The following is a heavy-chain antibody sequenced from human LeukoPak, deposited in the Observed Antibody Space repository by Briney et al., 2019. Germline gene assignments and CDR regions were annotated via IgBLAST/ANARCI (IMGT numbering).Heavy chain of an antibody. CDR1: GFTFSSFA. V-gene: IGHV3-23*01. D-gene: IGHD4-23*01. Sequence: GGSLRLSCAASGFTFSSFAMSWVRQAPGKGLEWVSAISGSGGSTYYADSVKGRFTISRDNSKNTLYLQMNSLRAEDTAVYYCARGSIPTTVVLDYWGQGTLVTVSS. CDR2: ISGSGGST. J-gene: IGHJ4*02. CDR3: ARGSIPTTVVLDY.